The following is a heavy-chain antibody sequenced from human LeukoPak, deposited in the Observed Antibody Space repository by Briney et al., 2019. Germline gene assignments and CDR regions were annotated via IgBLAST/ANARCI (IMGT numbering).Heavy chain of an antibody. CDR2: IAGTGGST. Sequence: GGSLRLSCAASGFTFSSYTMSWVRQAPGMGLEWVSAIAGTGGSTFYADSVKGRFTISRDNSQNTLYLQMKSLRAEDTAVYYCTKVRGAGGWYWDPFDYWGQGTLVTVSS. CDR1: GFTFSSYT. D-gene: IGHD6-19*01. CDR3: TKVRGAGGWYWDPFDY. V-gene: IGHV3-23*01. J-gene: IGHJ4*02.